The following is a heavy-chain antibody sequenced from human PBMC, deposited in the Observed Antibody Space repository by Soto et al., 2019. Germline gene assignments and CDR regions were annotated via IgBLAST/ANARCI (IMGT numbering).Heavy chain of an antibody. J-gene: IGHJ4*02. CDR3: ARGIVGSIPYFDY. Sequence: SVDVSCKASGVTFSSYAISWVRHAPGQGLEWMGGIIPIFGTANYAQKFQGRVTITADESTSTAYMELSSLRSEDTAVYYCARGIVGSIPYFDYWGQGTLVTVSS. CDR2: IIPIFGTA. D-gene: IGHD1-26*01. V-gene: IGHV1-69*13. CDR1: GVTFSSYA.